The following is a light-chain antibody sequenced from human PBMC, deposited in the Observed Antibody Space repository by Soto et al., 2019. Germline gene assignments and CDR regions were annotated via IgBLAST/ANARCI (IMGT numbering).Light chain of an antibody. CDR1: QSISSY. CDR2: DAF. Sequence: EIVLTQSPATLSLSPGERATLSCRDSQSISSYLAWYQQKPGQAPRLLIYDAFNRATAIPARFSGSGSGTVFTLTISSLEPEDFAVYYCQQRNYWPITFGQGTRLEIK. J-gene: IGKJ5*01. CDR3: QQRNYWPIT. V-gene: IGKV3-11*01.